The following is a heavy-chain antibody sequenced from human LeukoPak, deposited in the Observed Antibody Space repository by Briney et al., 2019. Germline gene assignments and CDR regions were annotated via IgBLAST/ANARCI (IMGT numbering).Heavy chain of an antibody. Sequence: ASVKVSCKASGYTFTGYYMHWVRQAPGQGLEWMGWINPNSGGTNYAQKFQGGVTMTRDTSISTAYMELSRRRSDDTAVYYGARSKGQQLVQYYFDYWGQGTLVTVSS. CDR1: GYTFTGYY. CDR3: ARSKGQQLVQYYFDY. D-gene: IGHD6-13*01. V-gene: IGHV1-2*02. CDR2: INPNSGGT. J-gene: IGHJ4*02.